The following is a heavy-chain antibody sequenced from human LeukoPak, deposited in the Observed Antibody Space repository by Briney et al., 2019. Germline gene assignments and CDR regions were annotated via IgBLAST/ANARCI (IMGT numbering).Heavy chain of an antibody. CDR2: ISGSGGNT. J-gene: IGHJ4*02. Sequence: GGSLRLSCAASGFSFGTYAMTWVRQAPGKGLECVATISGSGGNTYYTDSVKGRFTISRDNSVHTLFLQMSSLRAEDTALYYWTKGGVVSGFDYWGRGVLVTVSS. CDR3: TKGGVVSGFDY. D-gene: IGHD2-21*01. CDR1: GFSFGTYA. V-gene: IGHV3-23*01.